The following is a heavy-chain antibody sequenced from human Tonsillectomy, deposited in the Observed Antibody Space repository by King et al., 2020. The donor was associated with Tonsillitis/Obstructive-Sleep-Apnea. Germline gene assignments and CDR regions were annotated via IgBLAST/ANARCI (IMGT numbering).Heavy chain of an antibody. CDR3: ARDGAAAESPFDY. D-gene: IGHD2-15*01. V-gene: IGHV3-33*01. Sequence: VQLVESGGGVVQPGRSLRLSCAVSGFPFSSCGMHWVRQAPGKGLEWVAVIWYDGSNKYYADSVKGRFTISRDNSKNTLYLQMNNLRAEDTAVYYCARDGAAAESPFDYWGQGTLVTVSS. CDR2: IWYDGSNK. J-gene: IGHJ4*02. CDR1: GFPFSSCG.